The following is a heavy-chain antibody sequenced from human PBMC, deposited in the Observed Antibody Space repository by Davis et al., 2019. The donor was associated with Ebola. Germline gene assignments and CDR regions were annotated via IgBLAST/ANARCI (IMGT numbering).Heavy chain of an antibody. D-gene: IGHD3-3*01. J-gene: IGHJ4*02. Sequence: LRLSCTVSGGSISSGGYYWSWIRQHPGKGLEWIGYIYYSGSTYYNPSLKSRVTISVDTSKNQFSLKLSSVTAADTAVYYCATYYDFWSGYYSPSPTPPFDYWGQGTLVTVSS. CDR2: IYYSGST. CDR3: ATYYDFWSGYYSPSPTPPFDY. CDR1: GGSISSGGYY. V-gene: IGHV4-31*03.